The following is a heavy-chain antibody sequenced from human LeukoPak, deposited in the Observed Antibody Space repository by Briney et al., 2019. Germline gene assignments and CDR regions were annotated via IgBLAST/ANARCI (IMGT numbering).Heavy chain of an antibody. CDR3: ARRDPDIVVGPAGKIEY. Sequence: GSLRLSCTASGFTFSNAWMSWIRQPPGKGLEWIGEINHRGNTNYNPSPKSRVTISVDTSKNQFSLKFTVTAADTALYYCARRDPDIVVGPAGKIEYWGQGALVTVSS. CDR2: INHRGNT. J-gene: IGHJ4*02. CDR1: GFTFSNAW. D-gene: IGHD2-2*01. V-gene: IGHV4-34*01.